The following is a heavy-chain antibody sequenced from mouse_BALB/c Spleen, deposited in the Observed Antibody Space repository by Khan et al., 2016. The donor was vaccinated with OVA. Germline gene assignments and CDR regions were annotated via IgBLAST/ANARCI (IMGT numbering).Heavy chain of an antibody. J-gene: IGHJ4*01. CDR1: GYTFTSYY. Sequence: QVQLQQSGAELVKPGASVKLSCKASGYTFTSYYMYWVKQRPGQGLEWIGEINPSNGGTNFNEKFKSKATLTVDKSSSTAYMQLSSLTSEDSAVYYCRRGSYYAMDYWGQGTSVTVSS. V-gene: IGHV1S81*02. CDR2: INPSNGGT. CDR3: RRGSYYAMDY.